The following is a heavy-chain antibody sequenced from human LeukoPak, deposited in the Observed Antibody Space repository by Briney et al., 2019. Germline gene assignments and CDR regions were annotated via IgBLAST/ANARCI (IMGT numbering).Heavy chain of an antibody. J-gene: IGHJ4*02. CDR3: ARDPSNTSGNHAWFDY. D-gene: IGHD2-15*01. V-gene: IGHV1-18*01. Sequence: GGSVKVSCKASSYTFTRYCLMLGRQAPGQRVVWMGWSSCYNGNTHYAQNYQGRLTLTTDTSTSTVYMELRSLRSDDTAVYYCARDPSNTSGNHAWFDYWGQGTLVTVSS. CDR1: SYTFTRYC. CDR2: SSCYNGNT.